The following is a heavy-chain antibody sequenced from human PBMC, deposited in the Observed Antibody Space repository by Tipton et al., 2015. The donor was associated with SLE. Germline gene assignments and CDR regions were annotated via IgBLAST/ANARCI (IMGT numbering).Heavy chain of an antibody. J-gene: IGHJ3*02. Sequence: TLSLTCTVSGGSISRGTKYWNWIRQTAGKGLEWVGRIFTNGTTNYNPSLKSRVTMSLDTSKNQFSLRLSSVTAADTAVYYCARDPKTPDAFDTWGQGTMVSVSS. D-gene: IGHD2-15*01. CDR3: ARDPKTPDAFDT. CDR2: IFTNGTT. CDR1: GGSISRGTKY. V-gene: IGHV4-61*02.